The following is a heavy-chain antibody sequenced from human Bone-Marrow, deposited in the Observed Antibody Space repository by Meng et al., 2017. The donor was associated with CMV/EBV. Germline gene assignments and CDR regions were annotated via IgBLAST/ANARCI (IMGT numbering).Heavy chain of an antibody. CDR2: IKSKTDGGTT. Sequence: GESLKISCAATGFTFSNAWMSWVRQAPGKGLEWVGRIKSKTDGGTTDYAAPVKGRFTISRDDSKNTLYLQMNSLKTEDTAVYYCTTDFWAEYGMDVWGQGHTVNGAS. V-gene: IGHV3-15*01. CDR3: TTDFWAEYGMDV. CDR1: GFTFSNAW. J-gene: IGHJ6*01. D-gene: IGHD3-16*01.